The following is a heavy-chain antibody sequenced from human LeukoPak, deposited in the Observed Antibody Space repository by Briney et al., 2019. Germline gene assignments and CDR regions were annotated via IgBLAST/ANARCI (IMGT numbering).Heavy chain of an antibody. Sequence: GRSLRLSCAPSGFTFSSYAMQWVRQAAGKGRGWVAVISYDGSNTFYADSGKGRFTISRDNSKNTLVLQMNSLRAEDTAVYYCARDRSQRAYSYGPDGEWGQGTLVTVSS. CDR2: ISYDGSNT. CDR3: ARDRSQRAYSYGPDGE. J-gene: IGHJ4*02. D-gene: IGHD5-18*01. V-gene: IGHV3-30*11. CDR1: GFTFSSYA.